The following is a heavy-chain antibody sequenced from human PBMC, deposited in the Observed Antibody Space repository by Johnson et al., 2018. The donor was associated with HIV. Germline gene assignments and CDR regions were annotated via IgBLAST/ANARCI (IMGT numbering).Heavy chain of an antibody. Sequence: EVQLMESGGGLIQPGGSLRLSCAASGFTVSSNYMSWVRQAPGKGLEWVSVIYSGGSTYYADSVKGRFTISRDNSKNTLYLQMNSLRAEDTAVYYCASYDILTGYYAFDIWGQGTMVTVSS. V-gene: IGHV3-66*03. D-gene: IGHD3-9*01. CDR2: IYSGGST. J-gene: IGHJ3*02. CDR1: GFTVSSNY. CDR3: ASYDILTGYYAFDI.